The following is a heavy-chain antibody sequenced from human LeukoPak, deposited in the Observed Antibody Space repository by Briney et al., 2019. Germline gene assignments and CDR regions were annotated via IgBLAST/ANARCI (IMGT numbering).Heavy chain of an antibody. CDR3: ARGGGAMAQATIFDY. V-gene: IGHV3-23*01. CDR1: GFTFTSYA. D-gene: IGHD3-16*01. J-gene: IGHJ4*02. Sequence: GGSLRLSCAASGFTFTSYAMNWVRQAPGKGPEWVSRIGGSGIDTYYADSVKGRFTISRDNSRNTLYLQMNSLRADDTAVYYCARGGGAMAQATIFDYWGQGTLVTVSS. CDR2: IGGSGIDT.